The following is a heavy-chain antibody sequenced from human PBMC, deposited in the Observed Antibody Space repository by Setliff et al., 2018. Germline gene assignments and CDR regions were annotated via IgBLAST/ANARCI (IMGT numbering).Heavy chain of an antibody. J-gene: IGHJ4*02. Sequence: SETLSLTCSVSGDSMSGASIWSWIRQPPGRGLEFMGYVFPNGASKYDPSFKSRLTISVDTSKNQFSLKLTSVTAADTAVYYCARGGTYRYFDYWGQGTLVTV. CDR3: ARGGTYRYFDY. CDR1: GDSMSGAS. CDR2: VFPNGAS. V-gene: IGHV4-59*01.